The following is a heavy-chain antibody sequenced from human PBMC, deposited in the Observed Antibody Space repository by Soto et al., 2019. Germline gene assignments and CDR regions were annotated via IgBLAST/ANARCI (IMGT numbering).Heavy chain of an antibody. V-gene: IGHV2-5*02. Sequence: QITLKESGPTLVKPTQTFTLTCTFSGFSLSTRGVGVDWIRQPPGKALEWLALIYWDDTIHYSPSLKNRLTITKDTSKNQVVLTMTNMDPVDTATYFCAHGAGWLLDYWGRGTLVTVSS. CDR1: GFSLSTRGVG. CDR3: AHGAGWLLDY. CDR2: IYWDDTI. D-gene: IGHD5-12*01. J-gene: IGHJ4*02.